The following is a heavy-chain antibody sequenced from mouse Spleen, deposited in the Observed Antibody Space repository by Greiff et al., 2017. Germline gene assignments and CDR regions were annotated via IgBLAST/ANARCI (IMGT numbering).Heavy chain of an antibody. CDR3: ARRGYFRAFDY. CDR1: GFTFSDYY. CDR2: ISNGGGST. J-gene: IGHJ2*01. D-gene: IGHD2-12*01. V-gene: IGHV5-12*01. Sequence: EVQVVESGGGLVQPGGSLKLSCAASGFTFSDYYMYWVRQTPEKRLEWVAYISNGGGSTYYPDTVKGRFTISRDNAKNTLYLQMSRLKSEDTAMYYCARRGYFRAFDYWGQGTTLTVSS.